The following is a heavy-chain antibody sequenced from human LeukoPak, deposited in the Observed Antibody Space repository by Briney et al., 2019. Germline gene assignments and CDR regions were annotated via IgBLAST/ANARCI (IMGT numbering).Heavy chain of an antibody. CDR3: AREASGNYHLFDS. Sequence: GGSLRLSCEASGFSFSNYFISWIRQAPGKGLEWVSYITNSGRSTNYADAVKGRFTISRDNAKKSVYLEMTDLRAEDTAVYYCAREASGNYHLFDSWGQGTLVTVSS. D-gene: IGHD1-26*01. V-gene: IGHV3-11*04. J-gene: IGHJ4*02. CDR2: ITNSGRST. CDR1: GFSFSNYF.